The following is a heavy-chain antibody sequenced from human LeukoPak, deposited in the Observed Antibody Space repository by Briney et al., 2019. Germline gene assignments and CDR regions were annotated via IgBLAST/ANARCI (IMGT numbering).Heavy chain of an antibody. CDR1: GFTFSSYE. D-gene: IGHD5-12*01. CDR2: ISSSGSNI. Sequence: PGWSLRLSCAASGFTFSSYEMNWVRQAPGKGLEWVSYISSSGSNIYYADSVKGRFTISRDNAKNSLYLQMNSLRAEDTAVYYCARGWISDSFDYWGQGTLVTVSS. V-gene: IGHV3-48*03. J-gene: IGHJ4*02. CDR3: ARGWISDSFDY.